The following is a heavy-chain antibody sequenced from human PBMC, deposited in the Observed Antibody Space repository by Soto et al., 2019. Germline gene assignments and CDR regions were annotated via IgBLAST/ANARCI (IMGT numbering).Heavy chain of an antibody. J-gene: IGHJ4*02. CDR3: ARAVPAYPDCYFGY. V-gene: IGHV3-33*01. CDR1: GFTFSSYG. CDR2: IWYDGSNK. D-gene: IGHD2-2*01. Sequence: GGSLRLSCAASGFTFSSYGMHWVRQAPGKGLEWVAVIWYDGSNKYYADSVKGRFTISRDNSKNTLYLQMNSLRAEDTAVYYCARAVPAYPDCYFGYWGQGTLVTVSS.